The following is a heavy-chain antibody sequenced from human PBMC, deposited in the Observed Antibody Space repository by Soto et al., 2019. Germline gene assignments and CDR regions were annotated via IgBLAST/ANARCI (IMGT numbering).Heavy chain of an antibody. CDR3: ARVEAVAGLYNYHGLDV. Sequence: QVQLVQSGAEVKKPGSSVKVSCKVSGGTFSNYAIDWVRLAPGHGLEWMGGIVPIFGTTYYTQKFQGRATFIADDSTATASLEMSSLRSEDTAIYYCARVEAVAGLYNYHGLDVWGQGTAVTVSS. D-gene: IGHD6-19*01. CDR2: IVPIFGTT. V-gene: IGHV1-69*12. J-gene: IGHJ6*02. CDR1: GGTFSNYA.